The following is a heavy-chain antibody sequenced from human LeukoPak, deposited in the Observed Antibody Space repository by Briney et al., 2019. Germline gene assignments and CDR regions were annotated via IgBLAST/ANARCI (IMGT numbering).Heavy chain of an antibody. CDR1: GGTFSSYA. CDR3: ARSTYYGSGSYYLSAIHY. D-gene: IGHD3-10*01. CDR2: ILPILGIA. V-gene: IGHV1-69*04. J-gene: IGHJ4*02. Sequence: SVNVSCKASGGTFSSYAISWVRQAPGQGLEWMGMILPILGIANYAQKFQGRVTITADKSTSTAYMELSSLRSEDTAVYYCARSTYYGSGSYYLSAIHYWGQGTLVTVSS.